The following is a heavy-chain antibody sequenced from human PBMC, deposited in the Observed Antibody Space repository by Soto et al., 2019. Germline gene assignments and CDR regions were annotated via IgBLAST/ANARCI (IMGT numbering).Heavy chain of an antibody. CDR2: IYYSGST. CDR3: ARGWMATISP. J-gene: IGHJ5*02. CDR1: GGSISSGGYY. V-gene: IGHV4-31*03. D-gene: IGHD5-12*01. Sequence: SETLSLTCTVSGGSISSGGYYWSWIRQHPGKGLEWIGYIYYSGSTYYNPSLKSRVTISVDTSKNQFSLKLSSVTAADTAVYYCARGWMATISPWGQGTLVTVSS.